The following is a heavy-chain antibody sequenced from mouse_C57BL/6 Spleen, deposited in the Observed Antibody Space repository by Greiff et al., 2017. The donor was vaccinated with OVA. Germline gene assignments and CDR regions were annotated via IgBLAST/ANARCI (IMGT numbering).Heavy chain of an antibody. CDR2: IWRGGST. CDR1: GFSLTSYG. J-gene: IGHJ4*01. Sequence: QVQLKESGPGLVQPSQSLSITCTVSGFSLTSYGVHWVRQSPGKGLEWLGVIWRGGSTDYNAAFISRLSISKDNSKSQVFFKMNSLQADDTAIYYCARKGDGYYRGAMDYWGQGTSVTVSS. CDR3: ARKGDGYYRGAMDY. D-gene: IGHD2-3*01. V-gene: IGHV2-2*01.